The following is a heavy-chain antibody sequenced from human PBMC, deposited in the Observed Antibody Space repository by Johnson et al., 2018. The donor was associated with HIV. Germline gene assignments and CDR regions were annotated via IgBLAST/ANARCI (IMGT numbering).Heavy chain of an antibody. J-gene: IGHJ3*02. V-gene: IGHV3-48*04. D-gene: IGHD1-26*01. CDR2: ISSSGSTI. Sequence: VQLVESGGGLVQPGGSLTLSCVASGFTFSSFWMTWVRQAPGKGLEWVSYISSSGSTIYYAASVKGRFTISRDNAKNPLYLQINSLRAENTALYYCAREGLLRSMWTFDIWGQGTMVTVSS. CDR1: GFTFSSFW. CDR3: AREGLLRSMWTFDI.